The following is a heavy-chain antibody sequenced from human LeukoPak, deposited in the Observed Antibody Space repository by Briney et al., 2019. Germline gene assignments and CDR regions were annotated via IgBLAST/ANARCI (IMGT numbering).Heavy chain of an antibody. CDR3: AKDRTTSHFDF. V-gene: IGHV4-59*01. CDR1: GVSISSYY. CDR2: IYYSGST. J-gene: IGHJ4*02. D-gene: IGHD4-17*01. Sequence: SETLTLTCTASGVSISSYYLRWIRQAPGKGLEWVGDIYYSGSTNYNPSLKSRVTISVDTSKNQLSLKLSSVDAADTALYYCAKDRTTSHFDFWYQG.